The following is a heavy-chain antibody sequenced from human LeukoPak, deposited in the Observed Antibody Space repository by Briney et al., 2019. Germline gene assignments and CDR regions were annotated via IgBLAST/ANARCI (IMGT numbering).Heavy chain of an antibody. J-gene: IGHJ4*02. CDR1: GGSISSSSYY. CDR2: IYYSGST. D-gene: IGHD5-18*01. CDR3: ARAGYSYGPPSFDY. Sequence: PSETLSLTCTVSGGSISSSSYYWSWIRQPPGKGLEWIGSIYYSGSTNYNPSLRSRVTISVDTSKNQFSLKLSSVTAADAAVYYCARAGYSYGPPSFDYWGQGTLVTVSS. V-gene: IGHV4-39*07.